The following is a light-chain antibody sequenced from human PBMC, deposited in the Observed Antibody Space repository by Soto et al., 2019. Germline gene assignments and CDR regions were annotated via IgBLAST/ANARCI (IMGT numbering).Light chain of an antibody. CDR1: SSNIGAGYD. CDR3: QSYDSSLSVLV. Sequence: QSVLTQPPSVSGAPGQRVTISCTGSSSNIGAGYDVHWYQQLPGTAPKLLIYGNSNRPSGVPDRFAGSKSGTSASLAITGLQAEDEAYYYCQSYDSSLSVLVFGGGTKLTLL. V-gene: IGLV1-40*01. CDR2: GNS. J-gene: IGLJ2*01.